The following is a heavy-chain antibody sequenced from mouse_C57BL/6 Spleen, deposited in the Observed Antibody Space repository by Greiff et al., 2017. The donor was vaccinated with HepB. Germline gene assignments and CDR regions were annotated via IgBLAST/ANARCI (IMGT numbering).Heavy chain of an antibody. J-gene: IGHJ4*01. D-gene: IGHD2-4*01. CDR1: GYTFTDYY. V-gene: IGHV1-26*01. Sequence: EVQLQQSGPELVKPGASVKISCKASGYTFTDYYMNWVKQSHGKSLEWIGDINPNNGGTSYNQKFKGKATLTVDKSSSTAYMELRSLTSEDSAVYYCTTMITPYAMDYWGQGTSVTVSS. CDR3: TTMITPYAMDY. CDR2: INPNNGGT.